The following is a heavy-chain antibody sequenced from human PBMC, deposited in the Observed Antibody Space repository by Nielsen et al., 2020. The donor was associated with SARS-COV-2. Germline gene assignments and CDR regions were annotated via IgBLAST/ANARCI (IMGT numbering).Heavy chain of an antibody. CDR1: GYTFTSYA. D-gene: IGHD3-16*01. CDR2: INTNTGNP. CDR3: ARLGVNAMALHHRLFDY. J-gene: IGHJ4*02. V-gene: IGHV7-4-1*02. Sequence: ASVKVSCKASGYTFTSYAMNWVRQAPGQGLEWMGWINTNTGNPTYAQGFTGRFVFSLDTSVSTAYLQISSLKAEDTAVYYCARLGVNAMALHHRLFDYWGQGTPVTVSS.